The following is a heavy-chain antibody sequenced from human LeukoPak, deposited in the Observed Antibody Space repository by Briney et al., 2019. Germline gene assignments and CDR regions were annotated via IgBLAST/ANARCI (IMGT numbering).Heavy chain of an antibody. J-gene: IGHJ6*02. Sequence: GGSLRLSCAASGFTFSNAWMSWVRQAPGKGLEWVGRIKSKTDGGTTDYAAPVKGRFTISRDDSKNTLYLQMNSLKTEDTAVYYCTTATVTTSLYYYYGMDVWGQGTTVTVSS. CDR2: IKSKTDGGTT. D-gene: IGHD4-17*01. CDR1: GFTFSNAW. CDR3: TTATVTTSLYYYYGMDV. V-gene: IGHV3-15*01.